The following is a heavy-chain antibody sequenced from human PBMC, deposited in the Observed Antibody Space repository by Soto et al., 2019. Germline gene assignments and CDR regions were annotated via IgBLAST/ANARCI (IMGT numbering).Heavy chain of an antibody. CDR1: GFTFSSYW. D-gene: IGHD6-19*01. J-gene: IGHJ4*02. Sequence: GGSLRLSCAASGFTFSSYWMHWVRQAPGKGLVWVSRINSDGSSTSYADSVKGRFTISRDNAKNTLYLQMNSLRAENTAVYYCAVAVAAQTPIAYWGQGPLFTVS. CDR3: AVAVAAQTPIAY. V-gene: IGHV3-74*01. CDR2: INSDGSST.